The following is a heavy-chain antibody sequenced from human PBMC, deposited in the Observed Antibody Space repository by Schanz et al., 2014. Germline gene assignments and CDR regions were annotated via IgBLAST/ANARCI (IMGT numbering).Heavy chain of an antibody. Sequence: VQLVESGGGLVKPGGSLRLSCAASGFTFSNYAMSWVRQAPGKGLEWDSGFIVDSGNTYYAGSVKGRFSISRDYSKNTLYLQMSSLRAEDTAIYYCAKLSSSGRLAGYFDYWGQGALVTVSS. CDR1: GFTFSNYA. J-gene: IGHJ4*02. V-gene: IGHV3-23*04. CDR3: AKLSSSGRLAGYFDY. CDR2: FIVDSGNT. D-gene: IGHD6-19*01.